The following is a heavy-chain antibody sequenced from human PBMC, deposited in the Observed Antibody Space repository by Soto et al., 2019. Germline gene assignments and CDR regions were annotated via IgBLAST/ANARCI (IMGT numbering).Heavy chain of an antibody. V-gene: IGHV1-18*01. CDR1: GYTFTSYG. J-gene: IGHJ4*02. Sequence: ASVKVSCKASGYTFTSYGFSWVRQAPGQGLEWMGWISAFNGDTNSAQKFQGRLTMTTDASTDTAYMELTSLRSDDTAVYYCARDFRSSCVSRGHCIYFEHWGQRTLDIVTS. D-gene: IGHD3-3*01. CDR2: ISAFNGDT. CDR3: ARDFRSSCVSRGHCIYFEH.